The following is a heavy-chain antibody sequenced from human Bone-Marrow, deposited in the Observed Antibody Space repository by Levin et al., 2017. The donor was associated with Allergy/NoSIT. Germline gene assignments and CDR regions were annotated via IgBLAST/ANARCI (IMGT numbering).Heavy chain of an antibody. D-gene: IGHD2-21*01. CDR3: VTGGAYCVEGTCYSWSYFDF. CDR2: IKRKDDGGTD. J-gene: IGHJ4*02. V-gene: IGHV3-15*07. Sequence: GESLKISCAGSGFTFSNAWMNWVRQAPGKGLEWVGHIKRKDDGGTDDYNAAVKGRFTISRDDSTNTLFLEMNSLKTEDTAVYYCVTGGAYCVEGTCYSWSYFDFWGRGTLVTVSS. CDR1: GFTFSNAW.